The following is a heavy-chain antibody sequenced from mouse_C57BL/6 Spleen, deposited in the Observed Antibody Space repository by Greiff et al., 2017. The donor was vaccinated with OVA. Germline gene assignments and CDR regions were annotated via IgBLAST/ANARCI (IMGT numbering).Heavy chain of an antibody. D-gene: IGHD2-1*01. Sequence: QVQLQQPGAELVKPGASVKLSCKASGYTFTSYWMQWVKQRPGQGLEWIGEIDPSDSYTNYNQKFKGKATLTVDTSSSTAYMQLSSLTSEDSAVYYWARRVYYGNYEGFAYWGQGTLVTVSA. CDR3: ARRVYYGNYEGFAY. J-gene: IGHJ3*01. V-gene: IGHV1-50*01. CDR1: GYTFTSYW. CDR2: IDPSDSYT.